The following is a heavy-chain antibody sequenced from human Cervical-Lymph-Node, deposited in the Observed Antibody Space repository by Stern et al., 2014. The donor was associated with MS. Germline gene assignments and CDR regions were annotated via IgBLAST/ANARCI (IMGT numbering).Heavy chain of an antibody. CDR3: SYTFDSGIGDY. D-gene: IGHD3-9*01. V-gene: IGHV2-5*02. CDR2: IYWDDDK. J-gene: IGHJ4*02. Sequence: QVTLESGPSLVKPTQTLTLTCTFSGFSLNTSGVGVGWIRQPPGKALEFLALIYWDDDKGYSPSMKSRLTISKDSSKNQVVLTMTDMDPVDTATYFCSYTFDSGIGDYWGQGLLVTVSS. CDR1: GFSLNTSGVG.